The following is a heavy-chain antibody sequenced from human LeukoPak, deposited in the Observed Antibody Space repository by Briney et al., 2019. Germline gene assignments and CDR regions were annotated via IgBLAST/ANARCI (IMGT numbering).Heavy chain of an antibody. J-gene: IGHJ4*02. D-gene: IGHD3-22*01. CDR1: GFTFSSYG. V-gene: IGHV3-30*03. CDR3: ARGYYDSSGSFDY. Sequence: PGGSLRLSCAASGFTFSSYGMHWVRQAPGKGLEWVAVISYDGSNKYYADSVKGRFTISRDNSKNTLYLQMNSLRAEDTAVYYCARGYYDSSGSFDYWGQGTLVTVSS. CDR2: ISYDGSNK.